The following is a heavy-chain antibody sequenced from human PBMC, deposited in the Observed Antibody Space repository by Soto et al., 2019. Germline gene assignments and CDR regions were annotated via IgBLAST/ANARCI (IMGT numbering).Heavy chain of an antibody. CDR1: GGPFSTDF. CDR2: IYYSVST. Sequence: SETLSLTCAVHGGPFSTDFWSWIRQHPGKGLAWIGYIYYSVSTYYNPSLKSRVTISVDTSKNQFSLKLSSVTAADTAVYYCARDRGSGSYLAFDIWGQGTMVTVSS. J-gene: IGHJ3*02. CDR3: ARDRGSGSYLAFDI. D-gene: IGHD3-10*01. V-gene: IGHV4-31*11.